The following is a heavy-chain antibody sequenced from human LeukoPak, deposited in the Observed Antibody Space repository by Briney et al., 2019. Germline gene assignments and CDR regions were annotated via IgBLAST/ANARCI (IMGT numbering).Heavy chain of an antibody. Sequence: GGSLRLSCAASGFTFSDYYMSWIRQAPGKGLEWVSSISGSSDYIFYADSVKGRFTISRDNAKNSLYLQMNSLRAEDTAVYYCAGVVRYDSSDPSLDYWGQGTLVTVSS. D-gene: IGHD3-22*01. CDR2: ISGSSDYI. V-gene: IGHV3-11*06. CDR1: GFTFSDYY. J-gene: IGHJ4*02. CDR3: AGVVRYDSSDPSLDY.